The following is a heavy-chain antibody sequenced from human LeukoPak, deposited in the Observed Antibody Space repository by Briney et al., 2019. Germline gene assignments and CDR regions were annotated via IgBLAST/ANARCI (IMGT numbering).Heavy chain of an antibody. V-gene: IGHV3-20*01. D-gene: IGHD6-19*01. J-gene: IGHJ5*02. CDR3: ARDLIRYSSGWYWFDP. CDR2: INWNGGST. Sequence: PGGSLRLSCAASGFTFDDYGMSWVRQAPGKGLEWVSGINWNGGSTGYADSVKGRFTISRDNAKNSLYLQMNSLRAEDTALYHCARDLIRYSSGWYWFDPWGQGTLVTVSS. CDR1: GFTFDDYG.